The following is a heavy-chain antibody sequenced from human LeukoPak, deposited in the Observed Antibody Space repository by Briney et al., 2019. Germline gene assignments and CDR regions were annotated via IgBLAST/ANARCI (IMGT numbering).Heavy chain of an antibody. Sequence: GASVKVSCKASGYTFTGYYMHWVRQAPGQGLEWMGWINPNSGGTNSAQKFQGRVTMTRDTSISTAYMELSRLRSNGTALYYCARGRYYYDNSGYANWFDPWGQGTLVTVSS. V-gene: IGHV1-2*02. J-gene: IGHJ5*02. CDR2: INPNSGGT. CDR3: ARGRYYYDNSGYANWFDP. CDR1: GYTFTGYY. D-gene: IGHD3-22*01.